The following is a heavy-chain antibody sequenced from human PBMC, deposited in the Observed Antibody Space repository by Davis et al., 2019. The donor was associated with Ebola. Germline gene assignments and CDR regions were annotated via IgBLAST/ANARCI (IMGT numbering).Heavy chain of an antibody. J-gene: IGHJ4*02. Sequence: PSETLSLTCAVYGGSFSGYYWSWIRQPPGKGLEWIGEINHSGSTNYNPSLKSRVTISVDTSKNQFSLKLSSVTAADTAVYYCASLPYLYGDYSWGQGTLVTVSS. CDR2: INHSGST. CDR1: GGSFSGYY. D-gene: IGHD4-17*01. CDR3: ASLPYLYGDYS. V-gene: IGHV4-34*01.